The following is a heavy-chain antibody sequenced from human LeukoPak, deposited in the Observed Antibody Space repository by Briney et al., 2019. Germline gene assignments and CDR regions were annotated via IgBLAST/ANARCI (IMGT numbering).Heavy chain of an antibody. D-gene: IGHD1-14*01. V-gene: IGHV3-23*01. CDR1: GFTFSSYA. J-gene: IGHJ4*02. Sequence: GGSLRLSCAASGFTFSSYAMSWVRQAPGKGLEWVSAISGSGGSTYYADSVKGRFTVSRDNSKNTLYLQMNSLSAEDTAIYYCARDLTLSEKFFDYWGQGTLVTVSS. CDR3: ARDLTLSEKFFDY. CDR2: ISGSGGST.